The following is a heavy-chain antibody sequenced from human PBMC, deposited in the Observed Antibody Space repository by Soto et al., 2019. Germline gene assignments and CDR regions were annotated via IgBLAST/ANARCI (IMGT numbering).Heavy chain of an antibody. J-gene: IGHJ6*02. V-gene: IGHV3-33*01. Sequence: PVGSLRLSCAASGFTFSSYGMHWVRQAPGKGLEWVAVIWYDGSNKYYADSVKGRFTISRDNSKNTLYLQMNSLRAEDTAVYYCARLNPSHYGMDVWGQGTTLTFTS. CDR3: ARLNPSHYGMDV. CDR1: GFTFSSYG. CDR2: IWYDGSNK.